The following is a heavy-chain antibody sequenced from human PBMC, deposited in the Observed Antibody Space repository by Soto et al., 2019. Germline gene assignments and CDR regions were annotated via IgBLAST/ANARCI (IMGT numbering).Heavy chain of an antibody. CDR2: IIPILGIA. Sequence: ASVKVSCKASGGTFSIYTISWVRQAPGQGLEWMGRIIPILGIANYAQKFQGRVTITADKSTSTAYMELSSLRSEDTAVYYCARGGNGGAFDIWGQGTMVTVS. J-gene: IGHJ3*02. CDR1: GGTFSIYT. V-gene: IGHV1-69*02. D-gene: IGHD2-8*01. CDR3: ARGGNGGAFDI.